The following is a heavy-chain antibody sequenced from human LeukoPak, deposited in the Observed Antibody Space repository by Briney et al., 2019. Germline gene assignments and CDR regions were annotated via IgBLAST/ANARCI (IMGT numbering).Heavy chain of an antibody. D-gene: IGHD5-24*01. CDR1: GFTFSDYH. CDR3: ARDRDGNNIRVNFDL. J-gene: IGHJ2*01. CDR2: ITTSGLVT. V-gene: IGHV3-11*01. Sequence: GGSLRLSCAASGFTFSDYHLTWIRQAPGKGLEWLSYITTSGLVTYYADSVKGRFTISRDNTKNSLYLQMNSLRAEDTAVYYCARDRDGNNIRVNFDLWGRGTLVTVSS.